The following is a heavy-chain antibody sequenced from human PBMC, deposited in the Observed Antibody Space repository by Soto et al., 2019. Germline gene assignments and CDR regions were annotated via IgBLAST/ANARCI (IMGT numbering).Heavy chain of an antibody. CDR3: ARENWNYDYYYGTDV. J-gene: IGHJ6*02. V-gene: IGHV1-18*04. D-gene: IGHD1-1*01. CDR2: ISAYTDNT. Sequence: ASVKVSCKASGYPFTTXGITWVRQAPGQGLEWLGCISAYTDNTNYAQNLQGRVTMTTDTSTSTAYMELRSLRSDDTAVYYCARENWNYDYYYGTDVWGQGTTVTVSS. CDR1: GYPFTTXG.